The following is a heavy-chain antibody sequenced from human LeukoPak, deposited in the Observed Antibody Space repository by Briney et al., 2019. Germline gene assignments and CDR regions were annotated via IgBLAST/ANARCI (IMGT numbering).Heavy chain of an antibody. D-gene: IGHD4-17*01. CDR2: MSYSGST. V-gene: IGHV4-59*01. J-gene: IGHJ3*02. Sequence: SQTLSLTCTVSGGSISSYYWSWIRQPPGKGLEWIGYMSYSGSTNYNPSLKSRVTISVDTSKNQFSLKLSSVTAADTAVYYCARDRYGDFGEDAFDIWGQGTVVTVSS. CDR3: ARDRYGDFGEDAFDI. CDR1: GGSISSYY.